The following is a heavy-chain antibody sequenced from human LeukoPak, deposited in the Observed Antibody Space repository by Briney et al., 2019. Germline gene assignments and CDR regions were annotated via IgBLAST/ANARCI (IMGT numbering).Heavy chain of an antibody. Sequence: GGSLRLSCAASGFTFGTYGMHWVRQAPGKGLEWVAVIWYDGSKKYYADSVKGRFTISRDTSKSTLYLQMNSLRAEDMAVYYCAKDRGSQAPPDYWGQGTLVTVSS. CDR2: IWYDGSKK. CDR3: AKDRGSQAPPDY. J-gene: IGHJ4*02. CDR1: GFTFGTYG. V-gene: IGHV3-33*06. D-gene: IGHD3-10*01.